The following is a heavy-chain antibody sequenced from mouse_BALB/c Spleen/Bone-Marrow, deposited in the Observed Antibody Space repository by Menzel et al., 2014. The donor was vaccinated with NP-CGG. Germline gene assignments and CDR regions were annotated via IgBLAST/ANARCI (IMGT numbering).Heavy chain of an antibody. V-gene: IGHV5-17*02. Sequence: EVHLGESGGDLVQPGGSRKLSCAASGFTFSAFGMHWVRQAPERGLEWVAYIISGSNTIFYSDKVKGRFTISRDNPKNTLFLQMTILRSEDTAMYYCARSRYDVVLFAYWVQGTLVSVSA. CDR3: ARSRYDVVLFAY. CDR1: GFTFSAFG. CDR2: IISGSNTI. D-gene: IGHD2-14*01. J-gene: IGHJ3*01.